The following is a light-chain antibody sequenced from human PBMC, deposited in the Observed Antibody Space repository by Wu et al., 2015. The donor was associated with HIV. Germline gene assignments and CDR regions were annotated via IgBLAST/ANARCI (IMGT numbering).Light chain of an antibody. CDR3: QQYGSSPPHS. V-gene: IGKV3-20*01. CDR1: QSVSSSY. J-gene: IGKJ2*03. CDR2: GAS. Sequence: EIVLTQSPGTLSLSPGERATLSCRASQSVSSSYLAWYQQKPGQAPRLLIYGASSRATGIPDRFSGSGSGTDFTLTISRLEPEDFAVYYCQQYGSSPPHSFGQGTKPGD.